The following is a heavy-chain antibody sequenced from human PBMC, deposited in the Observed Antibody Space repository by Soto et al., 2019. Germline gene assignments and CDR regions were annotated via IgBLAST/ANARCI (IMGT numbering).Heavy chain of an antibody. CDR3: ARCSKDYGDDGLSLKH. D-gene: IGHD4-17*01. J-gene: IGHJ1*01. CDR1: GYTFTGYA. CDR2: ASAYSGHT. Sequence: QVQLVQSGAEVKGPGASVKVSCKASGYTFTGYAFSWVRQAPGQGLEWMGWASAYSGHTIYSQKFQGRVTLTTDAYTTTTSMEVRSLGSDDTAVYYCARCSKDYGDDGLSLKHWGQGTLVTVSS. V-gene: IGHV1-18*01.